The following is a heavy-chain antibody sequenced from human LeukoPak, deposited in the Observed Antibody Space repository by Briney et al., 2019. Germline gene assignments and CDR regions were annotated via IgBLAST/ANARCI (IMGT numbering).Heavy chain of an antibody. D-gene: IGHD5-12*01. CDR3: ARDRSGYDFGTLDY. CDR2: INGSGDRT. J-gene: IGHJ4*02. V-gene: IGHV3-23*01. Sequence: GGSLRLSCAASGFTFSSYAMSWVRQAPGKGLEWVSDINGSGDRTYYADSVKGRFTISRENSKNTLYLQMKSLRAEDTAVYYCARDRSGYDFGTLDYWGQGTLVTVSS. CDR1: GFTFSSYA.